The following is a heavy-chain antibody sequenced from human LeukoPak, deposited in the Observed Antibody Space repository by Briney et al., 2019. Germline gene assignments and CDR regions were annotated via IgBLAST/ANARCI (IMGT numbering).Heavy chain of an antibody. CDR2: ISSSSSYI. D-gene: IGHD3-22*01. J-gene: IGHJ4*02. CDR1: GFTFSDYY. V-gene: IGHV3-11*06. CDR3: ARDHYDSSGFGPDY. Sequence: GGSLRLSCAASGFTFSDYYMSWIRQAPGKGLEWVSSISSSSSYIYYADSVKGRFTISRDNAKNSLYLQMNSLRAEDTAVYYCARDHYDSSGFGPDYWGQGTLVTVSS.